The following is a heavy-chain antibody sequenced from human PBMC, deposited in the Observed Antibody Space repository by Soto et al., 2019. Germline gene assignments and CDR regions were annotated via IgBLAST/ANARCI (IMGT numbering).Heavy chain of an antibody. CDR2: IYYSGST. CDR3: GREGANYDFWSGYYTKYYYGMDV. J-gene: IGHJ6*02. V-gene: IGHV4-59*12. CDR1: GGSISSYY. D-gene: IGHD3-3*01. Sequence: SETLSLTCTVSGGSISSYYWSWIRQPPGKGLEWIGYIYYSGSTNYNPSLKSRVTISVDTSKNQFSLKLSSVTAADTAVYYCGREGANYDFWSGYYTKYYYGMDVRGQGTTVSVSS.